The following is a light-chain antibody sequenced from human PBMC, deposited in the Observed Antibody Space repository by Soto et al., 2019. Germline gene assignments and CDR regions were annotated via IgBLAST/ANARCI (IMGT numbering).Light chain of an antibody. CDR2: DAY. V-gene: IGKV1-5*01. CDR3: QKYNSAPIT. CDR1: QSIRSW. J-gene: IGKJ5*01. Sequence: IQRTEYPSILSASMRDRVTVNCLASQSIRSWLAWYQQKPGKAPKLLIYDAYSLESGVPSRFSGRRSGTEFTLTIAGLQPKDIATYYCQKYNSAPITFGQGTRLEIK.